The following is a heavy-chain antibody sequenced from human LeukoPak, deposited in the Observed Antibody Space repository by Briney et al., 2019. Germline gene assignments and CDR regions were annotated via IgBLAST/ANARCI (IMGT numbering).Heavy chain of an antibody. CDR2: IRYDASNT. D-gene: IGHD1-26*01. V-gene: IGHV3-30*02. J-gene: IGHJ4*02. Sequence: GGSLRLSCAASGYTFSSYGMHWVRQAPGKGLEWVSLIRYDASNTYYADTVKGRFTISRDKSTNTLYLQMNSLRTEDTSLYYCARRGGSGNYFLDSWGQGAQV. CDR1: GYTFSSYG. CDR3: ARRGGSGNYFLDS.